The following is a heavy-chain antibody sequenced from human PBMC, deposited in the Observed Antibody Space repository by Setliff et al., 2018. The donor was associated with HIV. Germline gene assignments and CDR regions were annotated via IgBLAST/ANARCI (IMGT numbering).Heavy chain of an antibody. Sequence: PGGSLRLSCEASGFTFSRYSFNWVRQAPGKGLEWVSAISNSGGNTYYADSVKGRFTISRDNSENTLYLQMNSLRPEDTAIYYCAKEVPYSNGFMYFDYWGQGTLVTVSS. CDR1: GFTFSRYS. CDR2: ISNSGGNT. V-gene: IGHV3-23*01. J-gene: IGHJ4*02. CDR3: AKEVPYSNGFMYFDY. D-gene: IGHD3-22*01.